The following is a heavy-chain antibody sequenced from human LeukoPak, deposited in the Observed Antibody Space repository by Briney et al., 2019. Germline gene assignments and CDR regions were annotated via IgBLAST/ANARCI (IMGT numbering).Heavy chain of an antibody. CDR2: INPRGGST. J-gene: IGHJ4*02. Sequence: ASVKVSCKASGYTFTSYYMHSVRQAPGQGLEWMGMINPRGGSTTYAQKFQGRVTMTRDTSTSTVYLELSSLRSEDTAVYCCARSEGSNWLLHYWGQGTLVTVSS. CDR3: ARSEGSNWLLHY. V-gene: IGHV1-46*01. CDR1: GYTFTSYY. D-gene: IGHD3-9*01.